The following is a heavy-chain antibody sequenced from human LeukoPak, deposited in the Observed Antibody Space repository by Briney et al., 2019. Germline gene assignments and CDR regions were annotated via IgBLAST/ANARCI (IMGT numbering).Heavy chain of an antibody. Sequence: SETLSLTCAVYGGSFSGYYWSWIRQPPGKGLEWIGEINHSGSTNYNPSLKSRVTISVDTSKSQFSLKLSSVTAADTAVYYCARLTGLYDSSGYRSYYMDVWGKGTTVTISS. CDR1: GGSFSGYY. CDR2: INHSGST. D-gene: IGHD3-22*01. CDR3: ARLTGLYDSSGYRSYYMDV. J-gene: IGHJ6*03. V-gene: IGHV4-34*01.